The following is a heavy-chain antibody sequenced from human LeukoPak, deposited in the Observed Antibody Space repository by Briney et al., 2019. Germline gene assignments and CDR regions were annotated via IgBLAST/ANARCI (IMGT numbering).Heavy chain of an antibody. CDR1: GGSISSYY. Sequence: TSETLSLTCTVSGGSISSYYWSWIRQPPGKGLEWIGYIYYSGSTNYNPSLKSRVTISVDTSKNQFSLKLSSVTAADTAVYYCARDRWKGSSSWYPADYWGQGALVTVSS. D-gene: IGHD6-13*01. CDR2: IYYSGST. J-gene: IGHJ4*02. V-gene: IGHV4-59*01. CDR3: ARDRWKGSSSWYPADY.